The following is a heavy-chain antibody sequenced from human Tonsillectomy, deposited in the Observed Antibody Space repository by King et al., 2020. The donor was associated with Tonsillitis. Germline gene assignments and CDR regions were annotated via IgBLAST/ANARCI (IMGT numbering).Heavy chain of an antibody. D-gene: IGHD3-22*01. V-gene: IGHV4-39*01. Sequence: QLQLQESGPGLVKPSETLSLTCTVSGGSISSSSHYWGWIRQPPGKGLEWIGGVYYSGSTYYNPSLNSRVTIFVDTSKNQFSLKLSSVTAADTAVYHCARSRSYYYDSRGWFDPWGQGTLVTVSS. CDR2: VYYSGST. J-gene: IGHJ5*02. CDR3: ARSRSYYYDSRGWFDP. CDR1: GGSISSSSHY.